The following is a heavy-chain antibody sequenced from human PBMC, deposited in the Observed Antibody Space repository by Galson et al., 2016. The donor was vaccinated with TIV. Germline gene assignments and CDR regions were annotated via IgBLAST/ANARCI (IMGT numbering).Heavy chain of an antibody. CDR2: ISGGGGST. V-gene: IGHV3-23*01. CDR3: TKVPSSGFSYYYGLDV. J-gene: IGHJ6*02. D-gene: IGHD3-22*01. CDR1: GFTFSIFA. Sequence: SLRLSCAASGFTFSIFAMTWVRQAPGMGLEWVSAISGGGGSTYYADSVKGRFTISRDNSKNTLFLQMNGLRAEDTAVYYCTKVPSSGFSYYYGLDVWGQGTTVTVSS.